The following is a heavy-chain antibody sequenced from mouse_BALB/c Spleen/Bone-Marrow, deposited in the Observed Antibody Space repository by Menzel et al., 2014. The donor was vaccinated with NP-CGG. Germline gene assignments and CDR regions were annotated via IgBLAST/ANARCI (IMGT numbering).Heavy chain of an antibody. J-gene: IGHJ4*01. Sequence: VHLVESGADLAKPGASMKMSCKASGYTFTNYWMHWVKQRPGQGLEWIGNINPSSAYTNYNQKFKDKATLTADKSSSTAYMQLSSLTSEDSAVYYCTIRYYAMDYWGQGTSVTVSS. V-gene: IGHV1-7*01. D-gene: IGHD1-1*01. CDR1: GYTFTNYW. CDR3: TIRYYAMDY. CDR2: INPSSAYT.